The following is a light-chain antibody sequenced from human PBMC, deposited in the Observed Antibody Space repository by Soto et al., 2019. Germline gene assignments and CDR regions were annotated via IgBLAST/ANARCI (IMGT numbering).Light chain of an antibody. CDR1: SSNIGSHY. V-gene: IGLV1-47*01. CDR3: ASWDDSLNVL. Sequence: QSVLTQPPSASGTPGQRVTISCSGSSSNIGSHYVYWYQQLPGTAPKLLIYWNNQRPSGGADRFSGSKSGTSASLAISGLRSEDEDDYYCASWDDSLNVLFGGGTKLTVL. CDR2: WNN. J-gene: IGLJ2*01.